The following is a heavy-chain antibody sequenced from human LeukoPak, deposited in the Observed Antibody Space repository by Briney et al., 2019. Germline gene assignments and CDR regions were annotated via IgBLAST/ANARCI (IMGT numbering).Heavy chain of an antibody. CDR3: ARKGGGYYYYGMDV. D-gene: IGHD3-16*01. CDR1: GGSISSGDHY. CDR2: IYYSGST. Sequence: SSETLSLTCTVSGGSISSGDHYWSWIRQPPGKGLEWIGYIYYSGSTYYNPSLKSRVTISVDTSKNQFSLKLSSVTAADTAVYYCARKGGGYYYYGMDVWGQGTTVTVSS. J-gene: IGHJ6*02. V-gene: IGHV4-30-4*01.